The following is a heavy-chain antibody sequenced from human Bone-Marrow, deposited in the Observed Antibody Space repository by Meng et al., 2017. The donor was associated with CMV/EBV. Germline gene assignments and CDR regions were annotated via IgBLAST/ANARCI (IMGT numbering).Heavy chain of an antibody. J-gene: IGHJ5*02. CDR2: INHSGST. Sequence: SETLSLTCTVSGGSISSYYWSWIRQPPGKGLEWIGEINHSGSTNYNPSLKSRVTISVDTSKNQFSLKLSSVTAADTAVYYCAIPRGIAARPWNWFDPWGQGTLVTVSS. V-gene: IGHV4-34*01. D-gene: IGHD6-6*01. CDR1: GGSISSYY. CDR3: AIPRGIAARPWNWFDP.